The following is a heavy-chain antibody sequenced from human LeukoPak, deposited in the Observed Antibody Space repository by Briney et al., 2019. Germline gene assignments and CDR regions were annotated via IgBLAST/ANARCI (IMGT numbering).Heavy chain of an antibody. D-gene: IGHD4-17*01. CDR2: IKQDGSEK. J-gene: IGHJ4*02. CDR1: GFTFSSYW. Sequence: PGGSLRLSCAASGFTFSSYWMSWVRQVPGKGLEWVANIKQDGSEKYYVDSVKGRFTISRDNAKNSLYLQMNSLRAEDTAVYYCAREEDGDPYYFDYWGQGTLVTVSS. CDR3: AREEDGDPYYFDY. V-gene: IGHV3-7*01.